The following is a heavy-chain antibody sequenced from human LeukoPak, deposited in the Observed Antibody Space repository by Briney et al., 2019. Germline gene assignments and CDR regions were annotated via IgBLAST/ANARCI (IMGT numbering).Heavy chain of an antibody. CDR3: ASKYSSGWYEAFDI. V-gene: IGHV4-59*01. D-gene: IGHD6-19*01. Sequence: PSETLSLTCTVSGGSISSYYWSWLRQPPGKGVEWIGYIYYSGSTNYNPSLRSRGTISVDTSKNQCSLKLSSVTAADTAVYYCASKYSSGWYEAFDIWGQGTMVTVSS. CDR2: IYYSGST. CDR1: GGSISSYY. J-gene: IGHJ3*02.